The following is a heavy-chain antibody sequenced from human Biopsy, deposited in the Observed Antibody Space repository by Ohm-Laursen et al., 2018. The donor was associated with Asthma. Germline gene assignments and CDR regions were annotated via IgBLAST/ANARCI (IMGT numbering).Heavy chain of an antibody. J-gene: IGHJ6*02. CDR3: ARDPHNSYLASLRTKFNYYYYGMDV. Sequence: SVKVSCKTSGGTFSSYAISWVRQAPGQGLEWMGGIVPIFGTANYAQKFQGRVTITADESTSTAYMELSSLRSEDTAVYYCARDPHNSYLASLRTKFNYYYYGMDVWGQGTTVTVSS. CDR1: GGTFSSYA. V-gene: IGHV1-69*13. D-gene: IGHD1-7*01. CDR2: IVPIFGTA.